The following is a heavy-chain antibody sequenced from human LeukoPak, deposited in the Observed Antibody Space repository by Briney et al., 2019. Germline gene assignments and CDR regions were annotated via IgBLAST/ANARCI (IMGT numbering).Heavy chain of an antibody. CDR3: ARVIRVLWFGELFDY. V-gene: IGHV4-61*08. CDR2: IFYSGST. CDR1: GGSISSGGYY. Sequence: SQTLSLTCTVSGGSISSGGYYWSWIRQPPGKGLEWIGYIFYSGSTNYNPSLKSRVTISVDTSKNQFSLKLSSVTAADTAVYYCARVIRVLWFGELFDYWGQGTLVTVSS. D-gene: IGHD3-10*01. J-gene: IGHJ4*02.